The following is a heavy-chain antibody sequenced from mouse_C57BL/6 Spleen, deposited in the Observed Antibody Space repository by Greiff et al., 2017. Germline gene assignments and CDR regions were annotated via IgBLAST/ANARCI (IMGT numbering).Heavy chain of an antibody. D-gene: IGHD2-4*01. CDR3: AREKNYDYHDY. CDR1: GYAFTNYL. Sequence: QVQLQQSGAELVRPGTSVKVSCKASGYAFTNYLIEWVKQRPGQGLEWIGVINPGSGGTNYNEKFKGKATLTADKSSSTAYMQLSSLTSEDSAVYFCAREKNYDYHDYWGQGTTLTVSS. J-gene: IGHJ2*01. V-gene: IGHV1-54*01. CDR2: INPGSGGT.